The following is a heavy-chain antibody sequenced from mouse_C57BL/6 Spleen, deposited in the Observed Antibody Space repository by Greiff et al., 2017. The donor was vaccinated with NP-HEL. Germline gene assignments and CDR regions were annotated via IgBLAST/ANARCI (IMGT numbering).Heavy chain of an antibody. D-gene: IGHD2-3*01. CDR3: ARSMDTTGVFAY. J-gene: IGHJ3*01. CDR1: GYTFTSYW. CDR2: IDPSDSYT. Sequence: VQLQQPGAELVKPGASVKLSCKASGYTFTSYWMQWVKQRPGQGLEWIGEIDPSDSYTNYNQKFKGKATLTVDTSSSTAYMQLSSLTSEDSAVYYCARSMDTTGVFAYWGQGTLVTVSA. V-gene: IGHV1-50*01.